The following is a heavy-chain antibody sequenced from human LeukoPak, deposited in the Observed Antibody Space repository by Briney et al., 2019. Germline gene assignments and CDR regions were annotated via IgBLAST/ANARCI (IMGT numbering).Heavy chain of an antibody. D-gene: IGHD2-15*01. CDR1: GFTFGVYA. CDR3: SRMIYCSGGSCSSDY. V-gene: IGHV3-49*04. J-gene: IGHJ4*02. CDR2: IRSKAYGGTA. Sequence: GGSLRLSCTPSGFTFGVYAMTWVRQAPGEGLEWVGFIRSKAYGGTAEYAASVKGRFTISRDDSKSIAYLQMNSLETEDTAVYFCSRMIYCSGGSCSSDYGGQGTLVSVSS.